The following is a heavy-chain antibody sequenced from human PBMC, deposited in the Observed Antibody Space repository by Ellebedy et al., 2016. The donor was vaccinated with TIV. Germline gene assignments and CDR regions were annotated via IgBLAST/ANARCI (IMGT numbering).Heavy chain of an antibody. CDR2: IAYDADDR. V-gene: IGHV3-30*18. Sequence: GESLKVSCAASGFSFNNYGMHWVRQAPGKGLQWVALIAYDADDRYYADSVKSRFTISRDNSKNTLYLQMNSLRVEDTAMYYCAKNWRGYNYGYSDYWGQGTLVTVSS. CDR1: GFSFNNYG. J-gene: IGHJ4*02. CDR3: AKNWRGYNYGYSDY. D-gene: IGHD5-18*01.